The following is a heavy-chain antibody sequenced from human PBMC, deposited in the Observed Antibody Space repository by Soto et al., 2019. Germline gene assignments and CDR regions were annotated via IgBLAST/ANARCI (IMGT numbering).Heavy chain of an antibody. CDR3: ARSGVFDCTSSSCAPYNWFDP. J-gene: IGHJ5*02. CDR1: GYTFDIYA. V-gene: IGHV1-3*01. Sequence: QVQLVQSGTEVKKPGASVKVSCKASGYTFDIYAMNWVRRAPGQRLEWMGWINAGNGDTKYSQKFQGRVTISRDTSASTAYMELSSLTSEDTAGYYCARSGVFDCTSSSCAPYNWFDPWGQGTLIAVSS. D-gene: IGHD2-2*01. CDR2: INAGNGDT.